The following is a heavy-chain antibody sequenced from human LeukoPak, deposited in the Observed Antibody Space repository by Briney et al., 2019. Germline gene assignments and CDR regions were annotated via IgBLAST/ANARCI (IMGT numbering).Heavy chain of an antibody. CDR3: ARVSTGD. CDR2: IYSGGSR. CDR1: GLSVSSNY. D-gene: IGHD1-1*01. V-gene: IGHV3-53*04. Sequence: SGGSLRLSCAASGLSVSSNYMSWVRQAPGKGLEWVSVIYSGGSRYYAGSVKGRFTISRHNSNNTLYLQMNSLRADDTAAYYCARVSTGDWGQGTLVTVSS. J-gene: IGHJ4*02.